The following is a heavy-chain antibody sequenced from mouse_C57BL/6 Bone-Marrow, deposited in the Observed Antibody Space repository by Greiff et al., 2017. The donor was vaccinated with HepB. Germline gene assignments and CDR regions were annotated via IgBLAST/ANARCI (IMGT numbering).Heavy chain of an antibody. J-gene: IGHJ4*01. Sequence: LVESGPELVKPGASVKISCKASGYAFSSSWMNWVKQRPGKGLEWIGRIYPGDGDTNYNGKFKGKATLTADKSSSTAYMQLSSLTSEDSAVYFCARCGTTVVAYYAMDYWGQGTSVTVSS. CDR3: ARCGTTVVAYYAMDY. V-gene: IGHV1-82*01. D-gene: IGHD1-1*01. CDR1: GYAFSSSW. CDR2: IYPGDGDT.